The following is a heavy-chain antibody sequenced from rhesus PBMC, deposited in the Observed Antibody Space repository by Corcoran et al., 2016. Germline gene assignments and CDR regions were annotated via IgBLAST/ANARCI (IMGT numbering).Heavy chain of an antibody. Sequence: QLQLQESGPGLVKPSETLSVTCAVSGGSISSSYWSWIRQAPGKGLEWIGYIYGSGSSTNYNPSRKSRVTLSVDTSKNQLSLKLSAVTAADTAVYYCARYCTGSGCYAGLDSWGQGVVVTVSS. D-gene: IGHD2-21*01. CDR3: ARYCTGSGCYAGLDS. J-gene: IGHJ6*01. CDR2: IYGSGSST. CDR1: GGSISSSY. V-gene: IGHV4-169*01.